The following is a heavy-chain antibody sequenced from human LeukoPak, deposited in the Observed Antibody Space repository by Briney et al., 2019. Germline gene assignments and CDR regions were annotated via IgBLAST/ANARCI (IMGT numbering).Heavy chain of an antibody. CDR2: ISAYNGNT. CDR3: AADRVVVVPAPFDP. D-gene: IGHD2-2*01. V-gene: IGHV1-18*01. Sequence: ASVKVSCKASGYTFTSYGISWVRQAPGQGLEWMGWISAYNGNTNYAQKLQGRVTMTTDTSTSTAYMELRSLRSDDTAVYYCAADRVVVVPAPFDPWGQGTLVTVSS. CDR1: GYTFTSYG. J-gene: IGHJ5*02.